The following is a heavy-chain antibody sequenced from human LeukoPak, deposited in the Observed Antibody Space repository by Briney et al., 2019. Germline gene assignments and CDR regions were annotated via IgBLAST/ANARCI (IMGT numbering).Heavy chain of an antibody. J-gene: IGHJ1*01. V-gene: IGHV3-23*01. CDR1: GFTFSSYA. Sequence: PGGSLRLSCAASGFTFSSYAMSWVRQAPGKGLEWVSAISGSGGSTYYADSVKGRFTISRDNSKNTLYLQMNSLRAEDTAVYYCAGSGRSYSGQYFQHWGQGTLVTVSS. D-gene: IGHD1-26*01. CDR3: AGSGRSYSGQYFQH. CDR2: ISGSGGST.